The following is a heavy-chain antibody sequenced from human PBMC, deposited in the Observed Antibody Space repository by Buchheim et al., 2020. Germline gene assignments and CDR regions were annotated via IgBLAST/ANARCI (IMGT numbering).Heavy chain of an antibody. CDR3: ATRYCSSTSCPLTNWFDP. D-gene: IGHD2-2*01. J-gene: IGHJ5*02. CDR1: GGSISSSSYY. Sequence: QLQLQESGPGLVKPSETLSLTCTVSGGSISSSSYYWGWIRQPPGKGLEGIGSIYYSGSTYYNPSLKSRVTISVDTSKNQFSLKLSSVTAADTAVYYCATRYCSSTSCPLTNWFDPWGQGTL. V-gene: IGHV4-39*01. CDR2: IYYSGST.